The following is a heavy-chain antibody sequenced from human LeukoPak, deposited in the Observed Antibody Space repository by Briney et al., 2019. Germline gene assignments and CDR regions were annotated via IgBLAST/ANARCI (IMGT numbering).Heavy chain of an antibody. Sequence: SETLSLTCAVYGGSFSGYYWSWIRQPPGKGLEWIGTGYYSGNIYYNPSLKSRVTISVDTSKNQFSLKLSSVTAADTAVYYCARDPPAGGYTDYWGQGTLVTVSS. CDR3: ARDPPAGGYTDY. CDR2: GYYSGNI. J-gene: IGHJ4*02. CDR1: GGSFSGYY. V-gene: IGHV4-34*01. D-gene: IGHD3-22*01.